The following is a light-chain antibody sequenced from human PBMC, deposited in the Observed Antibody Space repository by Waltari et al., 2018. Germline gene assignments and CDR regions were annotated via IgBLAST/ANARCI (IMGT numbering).Light chain of an antibody. V-gene: IGKV1-27*01. CDR3: QKYNSAPPFT. Sequence: DIQMTQSPSSLSASVGDRVTITCRASQGISNYLAWYQQNPGKVLKLLIYVESTLQSGVPSRFSGSGSGTDFTLTISSLQPEDVATYYCQKYNSAPPFTFGPGTKVDIK. CDR1: QGISNY. CDR2: VES. J-gene: IGKJ3*01.